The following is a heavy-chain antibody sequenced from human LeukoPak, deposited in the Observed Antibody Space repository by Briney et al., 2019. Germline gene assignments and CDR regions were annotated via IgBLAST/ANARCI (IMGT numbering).Heavy chain of an antibody. J-gene: IGHJ5*01. D-gene: IGHD2-8*01. V-gene: IGHV4-39*01. CDR3: ARHKGPHIARMVLRNNWFDS. CDR1: SGSISSTNYC. CDR2: FCSSGDT. Sequence: SETLSLTCTVSSGSISSTNYCWGWIRQPPGKGLEWIGTFCSSGDTFYIPSLKSRVIISADTSKNRFIATDTALYYCARHKGPHIARMVLRNNWFDSWGQGILVIVSS.